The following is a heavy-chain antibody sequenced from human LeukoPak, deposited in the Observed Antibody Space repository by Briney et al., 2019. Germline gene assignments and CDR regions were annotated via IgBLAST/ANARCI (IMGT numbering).Heavy chain of an antibody. V-gene: IGHV3-48*04. CDR3: AKVRWLKYPPTDP. J-gene: IGHJ5*02. Sequence: SGGSLRLSCTASGFTFSSYSMNWVRQAPGKGLEWVSYISSSSSAIHDADSVKGRFTVSRDNAKNSLYLQMNSLRAEDTAVYYCAKVRWLKYPPTDPWGQGTLVTVSS. CDR1: GFTFSSYS. CDR2: ISSSSSAI. D-gene: IGHD5-24*01.